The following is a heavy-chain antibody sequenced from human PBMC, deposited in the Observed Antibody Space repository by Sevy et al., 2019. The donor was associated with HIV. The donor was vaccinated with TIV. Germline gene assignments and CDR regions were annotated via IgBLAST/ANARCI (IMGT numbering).Heavy chain of an antibody. CDR3: ARGVRPYYYYGMDV. Sequence: GGSLRLSCAASGITFSSYAMNWVRQAPGKGLEWVAVISYDGSNKYYADSVKGRFTISRDNSKNTLYLQMNSLRAEDTAVYYCARGVRPYYYYGMDVWGQGTTVTVSS. CDR1: GITFSSYA. CDR2: ISYDGSNK. V-gene: IGHV3-30-3*01. D-gene: IGHD2-2*01. J-gene: IGHJ6*02.